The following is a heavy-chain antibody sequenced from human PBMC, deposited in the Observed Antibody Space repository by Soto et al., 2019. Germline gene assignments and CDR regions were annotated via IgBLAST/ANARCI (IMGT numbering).Heavy chain of an antibody. CDR1: GYSFTSYW. J-gene: IGHJ3*02. Sequence: PGESLKISCKGSGYSFTSYWIGWVRQMPGKGLEWMGIIYPGDSDTRYSPSFQGQVTISADKSISTAYLQWSSLKASDTAMYYCAEGERRSIAVAENAIDISGQGTMVTVS. CDR2: IYPGDSDT. V-gene: IGHV5-51*01. D-gene: IGHD6-19*01. CDR3: AEGERRSIAVAENAIDI.